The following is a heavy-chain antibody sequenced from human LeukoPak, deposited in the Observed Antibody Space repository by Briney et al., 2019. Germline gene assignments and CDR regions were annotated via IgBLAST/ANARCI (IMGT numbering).Heavy chain of an antibody. V-gene: IGHV3-23*01. CDR3: ARFLSFYGSGSYNVAFDI. D-gene: IGHD3-10*01. J-gene: IGHJ3*02. Sequence: GGSLRLSCAASGFTFSSYAMSWVRQAPGKGLEWVSAISGSGGSTYYADSVKGRFTISRDNSKNTLYLQMNTLRAEDTAVYYGARFLSFYGSGSYNVAFDIWGQGTMVTVSS. CDR2: ISGSGGST. CDR1: GFTFSSYA.